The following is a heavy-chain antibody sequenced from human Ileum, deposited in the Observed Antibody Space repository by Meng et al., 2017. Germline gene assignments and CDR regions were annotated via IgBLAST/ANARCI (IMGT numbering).Heavy chain of an antibody. V-gene: IGHV4-61*01. CDR3: ARDSGWFDR. CDR1: GGSVSIGLYD. J-gene: IGHJ5*02. Sequence: QGQVQESGAGLGRPSETLSLPCIVSGGSVSIGLYDWSWIRQPPGKGLEWIGYIYYSGSINYNPSLKSRVTISVDTSKNQFSLNLSSVTAADTAVYYCARDSGWFDRWGQGTLVTVSS. CDR2: IYYSGSI.